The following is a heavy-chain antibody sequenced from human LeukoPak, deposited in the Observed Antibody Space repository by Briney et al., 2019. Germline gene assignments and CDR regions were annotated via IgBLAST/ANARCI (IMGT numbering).Heavy chain of an antibody. CDR3: ARGRWRYFDL. Sequence: SETLSLTCAVYGGSFSGYYWSWIRQPPGEGLEWIGEINHSGSTNYNPSLKSRVTISVDTSKNQFSLKLGSVTAADTAVYYCARGRWRYFDLWGRGTLVTVSS. CDR1: GGSFSGYY. D-gene: IGHD5-24*01. V-gene: IGHV4-34*01. J-gene: IGHJ2*01. CDR2: INHSGST.